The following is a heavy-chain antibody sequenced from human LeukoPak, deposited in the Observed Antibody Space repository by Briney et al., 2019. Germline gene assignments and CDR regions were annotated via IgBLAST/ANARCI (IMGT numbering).Heavy chain of an antibody. J-gene: IGHJ4*02. D-gene: IGHD3-22*01. CDR2: ISGSGDNT. V-gene: IGHV3-23*01. CDR1: GFTFSSHW. CDR3: AKGSYYDSSGSFYFDY. Sequence: GGPLRLSCAGSGFTFSSHWIGWVRQAPGKGLEWVSGISGSGDNTYYADSVKGRFTISRDNSKNTLYVQVNSLGTEDTAAYYCAKGSYYDSSGSFYFDYWGQGTLVTVSS.